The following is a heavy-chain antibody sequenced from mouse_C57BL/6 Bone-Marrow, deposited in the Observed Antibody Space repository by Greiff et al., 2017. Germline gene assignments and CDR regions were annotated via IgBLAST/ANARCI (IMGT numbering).Heavy chain of an antibody. CDR2: INPYNGDT. Sequence: VQLKQSGPELVKPGDSVKISCKASGYSFTGYFMNWVMQSHGKSLEWIGRINPYNGDTFYNQKFKGKATLTVDKSSSTAHMELRSLTSEDSAVYYCAREGTVVGHYYAMDYWGQGTSVTVSS. D-gene: IGHD1-1*01. CDR1: GYSFTGYF. CDR3: AREGTVVGHYYAMDY. J-gene: IGHJ4*01. V-gene: IGHV1-20*01.